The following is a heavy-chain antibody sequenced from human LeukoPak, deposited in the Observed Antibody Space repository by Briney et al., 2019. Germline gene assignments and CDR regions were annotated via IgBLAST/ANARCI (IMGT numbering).Heavy chain of an antibody. Sequence: ASVKVSCTASGYTFTSYGISWVRQAPGQGLEWMGWISAYNGNTNYAQKLQGRVTMTTDTSTSTAYMELRSLRSGDTAVYYCARAIAAAGTGKIDYWGQGTLVTVSS. CDR2: ISAYNGNT. V-gene: IGHV1-18*01. CDR1: GYTFTSYG. D-gene: IGHD6-13*01. J-gene: IGHJ4*02. CDR3: ARAIAAAGTGKIDY.